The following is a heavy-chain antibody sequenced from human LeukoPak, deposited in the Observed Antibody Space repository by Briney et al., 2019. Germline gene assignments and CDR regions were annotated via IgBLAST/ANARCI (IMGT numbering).Heavy chain of an antibody. CDR2: ISYDGSNK. CDR3: AKDSSVLYCYYGMDV. Sequence: GRSLRLSCAASGFTFSSYGMHWVRQAPGKGLEWVAVISYDGSNKYYADSVKGRFTISRDNSKNTLYLQMNSLRAEDTAVYYCAKDSSVLYCYYGMDVWGQGTTVTVSS. J-gene: IGHJ6*02. CDR1: GFTFSSYG. V-gene: IGHV3-30*18. D-gene: IGHD1-1*01.